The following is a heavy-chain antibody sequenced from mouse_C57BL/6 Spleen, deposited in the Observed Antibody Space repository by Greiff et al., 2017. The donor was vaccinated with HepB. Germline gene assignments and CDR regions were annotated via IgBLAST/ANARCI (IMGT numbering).Heavy chain of an antibody. CDR1: GFSLTSYG. Sequence: QVQLKESGPGLVAPSQSLSITCTVSGFSLTSYGVHWVRQPPGKGLEWLVVIWSDGSTTYNSALKSRLSISKDNSKSQVLLKMNSLQTEDTAMYYCARHTPYYGSSYAMDYWGQGTSVTVSS. CDR3: ARHTPYYGSSYAMDY. J-gene: IGHJ4*01. CDR2: IWSDGST. D-gene: IGHD1-1*01. V-gene: IGHV2-6-1*01.